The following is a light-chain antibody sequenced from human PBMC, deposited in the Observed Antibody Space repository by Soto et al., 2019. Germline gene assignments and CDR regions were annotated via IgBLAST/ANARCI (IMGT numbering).Light chain of an antibody. CDR2: KAP. J-gene: IGKJ2*01. CDR3: QHYNSYYT. V-gene: IGKV1-5*03. CDR1: QTISSW. Sequence: DIQMTQSPSTLSGSVGDRVTITCRASQTISSWLAWYQQKPGKAPKLLIYKAPTLKSGVPSRFSGSGSGTEFTLTISSLQPDDFATYYCQHYNSYYTFGQGTKVDIK.